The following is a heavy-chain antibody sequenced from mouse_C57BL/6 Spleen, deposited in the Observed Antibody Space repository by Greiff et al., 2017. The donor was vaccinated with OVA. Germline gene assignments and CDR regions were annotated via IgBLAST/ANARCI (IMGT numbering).Heavy chain of an antibody. Sequence: QVQLKESGAELVKPGASVKMSCKASGYTFTTYPIEWMKQNHGKSLEWIGNFHPYNDDTKYNEKFKGKATLTVEKSSSTVYLELSRLTSDDSAVYYCARGDYGSRGAMDYWGQGTSVTVSS. D-gene: IGHD1-1*01. V-gene: IGHV1-47*01. CDR1: GYTFTTYP. CDR2: FHPYNDDT. J-gene: IGHJ4*01. CDR3: ARGDYGSRGAMDY.